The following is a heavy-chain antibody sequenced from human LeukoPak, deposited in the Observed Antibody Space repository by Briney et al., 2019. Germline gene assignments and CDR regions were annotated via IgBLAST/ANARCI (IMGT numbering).Heavy chain of an antibody. Sequence: GGSLRLSCVASGFTFNSHWLHWVRQAPGKGLVWVSRVDNNGNAATYADSVKGRFTISRDNAKNTLYLQMNSLRAEDTAIYYCARDTPNSGLNVDFDSWGQGTLVAVSP. J-gene: IGHJ4*02. D-gene: IGHD2-15*01. CDR2: VDNNGNAA. V-gene: IGHV3-74*01. CDR3: ARDTPNSGLNVDFDS. CDR1: GFTFNSHW.